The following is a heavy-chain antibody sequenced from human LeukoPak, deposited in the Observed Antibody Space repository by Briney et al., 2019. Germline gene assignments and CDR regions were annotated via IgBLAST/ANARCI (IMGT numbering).Heavy chain of an antibody. Sequence: PSETLSLTCTVSGGSISSYYWSWIRQPPGKGLEWIGYIYYSGSTNYNPSLKSRVTISVDTSKNQFSLKPSSVTAADTAVYYCARFGRFGDYWGQGTLVTVSS. CDR1: GGSISSYY. V-gene: IGHV4-59*01. J-gene: IGHJ4*02. CDR2: IYYSGST. CDR3: ARFGRFGDY. D-gene: IGHD3-10*01.